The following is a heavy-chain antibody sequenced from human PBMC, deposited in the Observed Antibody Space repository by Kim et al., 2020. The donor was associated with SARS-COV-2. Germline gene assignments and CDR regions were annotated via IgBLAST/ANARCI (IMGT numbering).Heavy chain of an antibody. Sequence: GGSLRLSCAASGFTFSSYGMHWVRQAPGKGLEWVAVISYDGSNKYYADSVKGRFTISRDNSKNTLYLQMNSLRTEDTAVYYCAKDYYDSSGSQAIDYWG. CDR2: ISYDGSNK. CDR1: GFTFSSYG. CDR3: AKDYYDSSGSQAIDY. V-gene: IGHV3-30*18. J-gene: IGHJ4*01. D-gene: IGHD3-22*01.